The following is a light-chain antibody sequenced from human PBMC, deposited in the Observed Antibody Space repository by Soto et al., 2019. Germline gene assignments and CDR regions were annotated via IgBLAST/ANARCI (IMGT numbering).Light chain of an antibody. CDR3: QKYGSPGT. CDR1: KSVSHHS. J-gene: IGKJ1*01. Sequence: MVLTQSPGTLSLPPGETATLSSRASKSVSHHSLAWYQQKPGQAPRILIAGASDRATGIPDRFSGSGSGTDFTLTISRLEHEDFAVYYCQKYGSPGTLGQGTKVDIK. CDR2: GAS. V-gene: IGKV3-20*01.